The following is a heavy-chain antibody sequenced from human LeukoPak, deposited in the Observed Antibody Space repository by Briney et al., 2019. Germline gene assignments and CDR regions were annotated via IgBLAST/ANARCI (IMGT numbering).Heavy chain of an antibody. V-gene: IGHV5-51*01. CDR3: ARPYSSSWDDAFDI. CDR1: GSIFTNYW. CDR2: IYPGDSDT. J-gene: IGHJ3*02. Sequence: GGSLQISCKCSGSIFTNYWIGWVRQMPGKGLEWIGMIYPGDSDTRYSPSFQRQVTNSADKAISPAYLQWSSLKASDTAMYYCARPYSSSWDDAFDIWGQGTMVTVSS. D-gene: IGHD6-13*01.